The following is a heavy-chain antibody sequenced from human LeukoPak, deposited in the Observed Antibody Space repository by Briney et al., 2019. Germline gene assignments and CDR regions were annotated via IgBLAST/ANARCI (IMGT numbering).Heavy chain of an antibody. CDR1: GCTLTELS. CDR2: FDPDDGET. CDR3: ATVVFLGVYYDFLSCYSC. D-gene: IGHD3-3*01. Sequence: ASVKVSCKVSGCTLTELSMHWVRQAPGQGLEWMGGFDPDDGETIYAQKFQGRVTMTEGKSTDTAYLELSRLSCEDKSVDFCATVVFLGVYYDFLSCYSCWGEGALVTV. V-gene: IGHV1-24*01. J-gene: IGHJ4*02.